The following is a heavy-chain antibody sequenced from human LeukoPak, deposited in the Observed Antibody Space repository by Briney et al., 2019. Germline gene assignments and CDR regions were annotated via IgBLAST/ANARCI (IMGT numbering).Heavy chain of an antibody. V-gene: IGHV4-34*01. CDR2: INHSGST. Sequence: ETLSLTCAVYGGSFSGYYWSWISQPPRKGLEWIGEINHSGSTNYNPSLKSRVSISVDTSKNQFSLKLSSVTAADTAVYYCARGPRMVRGVKNWFDPWGQGTLVTVSS. CDR3: ARGPRMVRGVKNWFDP. CDR1: GGSFSGYY. J-gene: IGHJ5*02. D-gene: IGHD3-10*01.